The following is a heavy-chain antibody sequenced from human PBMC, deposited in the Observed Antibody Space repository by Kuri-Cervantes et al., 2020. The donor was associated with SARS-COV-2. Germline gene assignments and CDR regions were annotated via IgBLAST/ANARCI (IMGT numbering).Heavy chain of an antibody. Sequence: GESLKISCAASGFTFDDYAMHWVRQAPGKDLEWVSLISGDGGSTYYADSVKGRFTISRDNSKNSLYLQMNSLRTEDTALYYCAKDATTVKTGGWFDPWGQGTLVTVSS. D-gene: IGHD4-17*01. CDR1: GFTFDDYA. CDR2: ISGDGGST. V-gene: IGHV3-43*02. CDR3: AKDATTVKTGGWFDP. J-gene: IGHJ5*02.